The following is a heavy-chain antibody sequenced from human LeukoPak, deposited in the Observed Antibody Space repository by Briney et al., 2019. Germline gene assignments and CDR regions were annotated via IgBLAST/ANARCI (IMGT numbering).Heavy chain of an antibody. CDR3: ARGLNDFWSGGYFDY. Sequence: PSETLSLTCTVSGGSISSSSYYWGWIRQPPGKGLEWIGSIYYSGSTYYNPSLKSRVTISVDTSKNQFSLKLSSVTAADTAVYYCARGLNDFWSGGYFDYWGRGTLVTVSS. D-gene: IGHD3-3*01. J-gene: IGHJ4*02. CDR1: GGSISSSSYY. CDR2: IYYSGST. V-gene: IGHV4-39*01.